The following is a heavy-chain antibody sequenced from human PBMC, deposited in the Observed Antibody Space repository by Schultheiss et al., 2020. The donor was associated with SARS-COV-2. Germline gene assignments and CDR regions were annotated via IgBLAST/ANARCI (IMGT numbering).Heavy chain of an antibody. D-gene: IGHD1-26*01. V-gene: IGHV3-15*01. CDR2: IKSKTDGGTT. J-gene: IGHJ4*02. CDR3: TTESGIVGATRWTH. CDR1: GFTFSSYA. Sequence: GGSLRLSCAASGFTFSSYALYWVRQAPGKGLEWVGRIKSKTDGGTTDYAAPVKGRFTISRDDSKNTLYLQMNSLKTEDTAVYYCTTESGIVGATRWTHWGQGTLVTVSS.